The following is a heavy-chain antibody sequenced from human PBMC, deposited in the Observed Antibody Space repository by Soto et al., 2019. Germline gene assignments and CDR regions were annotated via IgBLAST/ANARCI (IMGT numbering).Heavy chain of an antibody. CDR3: TRRGLPSGQFAL. D-gene: IGHD6-19*01. CDR2: IYYSGTT. J-gene: IGHJ4*02. V-gene: IGHV4-31*03. Sequence: QVQLQESGPGLVKPSQTLSLTCTVSGGSMNNGGYYWTWIRQFPGKGLEWIGYIYYSGTTYYNTSLKSRATISLDTSKNPFSLTLSSVTAADTAVSYCTRRGLPSGQFALWGQGTLVTVSS. CDR1: GGSMNNGGYY.